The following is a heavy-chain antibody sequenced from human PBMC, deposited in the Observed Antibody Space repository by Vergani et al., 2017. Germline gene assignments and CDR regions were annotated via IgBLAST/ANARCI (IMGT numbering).Heavy chain of an antibody. D-gene: IGHD5-18*01. Sequence: EVQLVASGGGLVQRGGSLRLFCEASGFTFSNLWMTWVRQAPGKGLEWVANIKYDGSKKNYVDSVKGRFTISRDNAKNSLYLQMNNLRVEDTAVYFCARSPHGYTYGGYISQFDPWGQGTLVTVSS. CDR2: IKYDGSKK. J-gene: IGHJ5*02. V-gene: IGHV3-7*01. CDR3: ARSPHGYTYGGYISQFDP. CDR1: GFTFSNLW.